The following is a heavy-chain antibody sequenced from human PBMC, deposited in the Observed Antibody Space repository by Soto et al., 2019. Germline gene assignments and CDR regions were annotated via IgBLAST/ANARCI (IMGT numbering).Heavy chain of an antibody. CDR3: ARMATFGSLNWFDP. J-gene: IGHJ5*02. CDR2: MNPGSGDT. V-gene: IGHV1-8*01. CDR1: GYSFTNND. Sequence: ASVKVSCKASGYSFTNNDVSWVRQATGQGLEWMGWMNPGSGDTGYAQKFQGRVTITRDISIATAYMELSSLRSDDTAIYYCARMATFGSLNWFDPWGQGTLVTVS. D-gene: IGHD3-16*01.